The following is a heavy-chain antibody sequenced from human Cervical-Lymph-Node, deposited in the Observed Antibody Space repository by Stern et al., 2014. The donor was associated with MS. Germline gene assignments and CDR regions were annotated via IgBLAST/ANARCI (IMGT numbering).Heavy chain of an antibody. CDR1: GGSVNNGSYY. D-gene: IGHD2/OR15-2a*01. V-gene: IGHV4-61*01. J-gene: IGHJ4*02. CDR3: ARNIEL. CDR2: IHSNGST. Sequence: QVQLVQSGPGLVKPSETLSLTCTVSGGSVNNGSYYWSWIRQPPGKELEWIAYIHSNGSTNYNPSLKSRVTISMVTSKNQFSLKLTSVTAADTAVYYCARNIELWGQGTLVTVSS.